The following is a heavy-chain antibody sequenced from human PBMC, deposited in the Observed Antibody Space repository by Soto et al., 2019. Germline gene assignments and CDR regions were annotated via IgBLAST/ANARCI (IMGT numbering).Heavy chain of an antibody. CDR2: IAQDESER. CDR1: GVPFSDYG. D-gene: IGHD6-19*01. V-gene: IGHV3-7*01. CDR3: ARDPSPVYSNVWYDVFDI. Sequence: GGPLILSCAAVGVPFSDYGMPWVRHAPGKGLERVANIAQDESERNYLDSVKGRFTISRDNAANSLYLQMNSLRAEDTAVYYCARDPSPVYSNVWYDVFDIWGRGKMVTVSS. J-gene: IGHJ3*02.